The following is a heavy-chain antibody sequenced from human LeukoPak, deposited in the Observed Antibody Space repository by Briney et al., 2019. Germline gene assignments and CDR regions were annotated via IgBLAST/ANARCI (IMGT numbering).Heavy chain of an antibody. D-gene: IGHD4-23*01. Sequence: AGGSLRLSCAASGFTFSSYSMNWVRQAPGKGLEWVPSISSSSSYIYYADSVKGRFTISRDNAKNSLYLQMNSLRAEDTAVYYCARDVIPTVVTPGFDYWGQGTLVTVSS. V-gene: IGHV3-21*01. CDR1: GFTFSSYS. CDR3: ARDVIPTVVTPGFDY. J-gene: IGHJ4*02. CDR2: ISSSSSYI.